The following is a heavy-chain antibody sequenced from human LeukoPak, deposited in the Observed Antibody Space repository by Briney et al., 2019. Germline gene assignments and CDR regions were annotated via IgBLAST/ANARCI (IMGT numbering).Heavy chain of an antibody. CDR3: ARVQYCSGGTCYSDY. CDR1: GGSISGYY. V-gene: IGHV4-59*01. CDR2: IYYSGST. J-gene: IGHJ4*02. Sequence: SVALSLTCNVSGGSISGYYWSWMRQPPGRRLEWIGFIYYSGSTNYNASLKSRITISLDTSKNQFSLRLTSVTAADTAVYYCARVQYCSGGTCYSDYWGQGTLVTVSS. D-gene: IGHD2-15*01.